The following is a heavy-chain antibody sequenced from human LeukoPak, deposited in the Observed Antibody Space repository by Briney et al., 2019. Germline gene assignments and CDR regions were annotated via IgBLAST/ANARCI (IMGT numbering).Heavy chain of an antibody. CDR2: IIPILGIE. CDR1: GGTFSSYT. V-gene: IGHV1-69*04. Sequence: SVKVSCKASGGTFSSYTISWVRQAPGQGLEWMGRIIPILGIENYAQKFQGRVTITADKSTSTAYMELSSLRSEDTAVYYCARDSSSSLFDYYYYYMDVWGKGTTVTVSS. CDR3: ARDSSSSLFDYYYYYMDV. D-gene: IGHD6-6*01. J-gene: IGHJ6*03.